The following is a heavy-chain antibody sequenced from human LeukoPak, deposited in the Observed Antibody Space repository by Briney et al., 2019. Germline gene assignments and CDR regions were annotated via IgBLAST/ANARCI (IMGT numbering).Heavy chain of an antibody. Sequence: SETLSLTCTVSGGSISSSSYYWGWIRQPPGKGLEWIGGIYYSGSTYYNPSLKSRVTISVDTSKNQFSLKLSSVTAADTAVYYCGLMVRGVIMHFDYWGQGTLVTVSS. CDR2: IYYSGST. J-gene: IGHJ4*02. CDR3: GLMVRGVIMHFDY. D-gene: IGHD3-10*01. CDR1: GGSISSSSYY. V-gene: IGHV4-39*01.